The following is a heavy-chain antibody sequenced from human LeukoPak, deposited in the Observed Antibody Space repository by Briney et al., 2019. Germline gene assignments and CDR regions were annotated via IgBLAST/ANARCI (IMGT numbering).Heavy chain of an antibody. D-gene: IGHD3-3*01. CDR2: INHSGST. V-gene: IGHV4-39*07. Sequence: SETLSLTCTVSGGSISSSSYYWSWIRRPPGKGLEWIGEINHSGSTNYNPSLKSRVTISVDTSKNQFSLKLSSVTAADTAVYYCARGLNVLRFLRLPVPYFDYWGQGTLVTVSS. J-gene: IGHJ4*02. CDR1: GGSISSSSYY. CDR3: ARGLNVLRFLRLPVPYFDY.